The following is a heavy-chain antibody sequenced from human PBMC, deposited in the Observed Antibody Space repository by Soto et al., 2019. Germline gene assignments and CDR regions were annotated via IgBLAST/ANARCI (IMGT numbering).Heavy chain of an antibody. D-gene: IGHD3-10*01. V-gene: IGHV4-39*01. CDR1: GGSISSSDSS. Sequence: SETLSLTCTVSGGSISSSDSSWGWIRRPPGKGLEWVGTIDYSGGTTYNPSLESRVTISVDTSKNQFSLRLSFVTAADTAVYYCARRTPLYASESSRFDPWGQGALVTVSS. CDR2: IDYSGGT. J-gene: IGHJ5*02. CDR3: ARRTPLYASESSRFDP.